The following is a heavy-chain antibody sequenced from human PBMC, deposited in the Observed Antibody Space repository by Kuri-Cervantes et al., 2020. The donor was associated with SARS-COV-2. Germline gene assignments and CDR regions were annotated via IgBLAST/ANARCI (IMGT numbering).Heavy chain of an antibody. D-gene: IGHD6-19*01. CDR3: ARDPDSSGWYAGDAFDI. Sequence: GESLKISCAASGFTFSSYWMHWVRQAPGKGLVWVSRINSDGNSTSYADSVKGRFTISRDNAKNTLYLQMNSLRAEDTAVYYCARDPDSSGWYAGDAFDIWGQGTMVTVSS. CDR2: INSDGNST. V-gene: IGHV3-74*01. CDR1: GFTFSSYW. J-gene: IGHJ3*02.